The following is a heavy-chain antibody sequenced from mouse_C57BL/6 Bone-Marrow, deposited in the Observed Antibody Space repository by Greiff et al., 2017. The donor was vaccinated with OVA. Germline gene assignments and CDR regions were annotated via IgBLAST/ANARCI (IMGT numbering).Heavy chain of an antibody. CDR3: ARYDTFAY. Sequence: QVQLQQSGAELMKPGASVKMSCKASGYTFTSYWITWVKQRPGQGLEWIGDIYPGSGSTKYNEKFKSKATLTVDKSSSKAYMQLSSLTSEDSAVYYCARYDTFAYWGQGTLVTVSA. J-gene: IGHJ3*01. D-gene: IGHD2-12*01. CDR1: GYTFTSYW. CDR2: IYPGSGST. V-gene: IGHV1-55*01.